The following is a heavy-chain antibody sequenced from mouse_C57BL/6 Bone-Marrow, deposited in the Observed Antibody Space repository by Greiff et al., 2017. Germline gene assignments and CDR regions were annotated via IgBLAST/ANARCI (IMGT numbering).Heavy chain of an antibody. CDR3: AIPDYYGSIYWYFDV. CDR1: GYTFTSYW. V-gene: IGHV1-7*01. Sequence: VQLQESGAELAKPGASVKLSCKASGYTFTSYWMHWVKQRPGPGLEWIGYINPSSGYTKYNQKFKDKATLTSDKSSITSYMQLSSLTYADSAFYYCAIPDYYGSIYWYFDVWGTGTTVTVSS. CDR2: INPSSGYT. D-gene: IGHD1-1*01. J-gene: IGHJ1*03.